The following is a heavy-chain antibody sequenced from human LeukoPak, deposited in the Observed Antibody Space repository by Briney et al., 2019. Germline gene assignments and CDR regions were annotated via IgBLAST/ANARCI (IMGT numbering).Heavy chain of an antibody. Sequence: SETLSLTCTVSGGSISSYYWSWIRQPPGKGLEWIGSIYYSGSTYYNPSLKSRVTISVDTSKNQFSLKLSSVTAADTAVYYCARNKNYYGSGSYRNYHGRPFDYWGQGTLVTVSS. CDR3: ARNKNYYGSGSYRNYHGRPFDY. V-gene: IGHV4-59*12. J-gene: IGHJ4*02. CDR1: GGSISSYY. CDR2: IYYSGST. D-gene: IGHD3-10*01.